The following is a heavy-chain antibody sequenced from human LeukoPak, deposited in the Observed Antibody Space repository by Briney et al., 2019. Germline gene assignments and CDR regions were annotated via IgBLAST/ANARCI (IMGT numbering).Heavy chain of an antibody. J-gene: IGHJ6*02. CDR3: ARQSISSTQLYYYYGMDV. CDR1: GYSFTSYW. CDR2: IYPGDSDT. V-gene: IGHV5-51*01. Sequence: GESLKTSCKGSGYSFTSYWIGWVRQMPGKGLEWMGIIYPGDSDTRYSPSFQGQVTISADKSISTAYLQWSSLKASDTAMYYCARQSISSTQLYYYYGMDVWGQGTTVTVSS. D-gene: IGHD6-6*01.